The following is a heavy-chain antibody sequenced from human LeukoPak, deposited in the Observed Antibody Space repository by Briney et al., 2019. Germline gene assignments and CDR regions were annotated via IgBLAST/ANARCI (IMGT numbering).Heavy chain of an antibody. V-gene: IGHV1-3*03. CDR3: ARANTNNWFDP. CDR2: INAGNGYT. Sequence: ASVKISCKASGYTFTSYAMHWVRQAPGQRLEWMGWINAGNGYTKYSEEFQGRVTITRDTSANTAYMELSSLRFEDMAVYYCARANTNNWFDPWGQGTLVIVSS. CDR1: GYTFTSYA. J-gene: IGHJ5*02. D-gene: IGHD4/OR15-4a*01.